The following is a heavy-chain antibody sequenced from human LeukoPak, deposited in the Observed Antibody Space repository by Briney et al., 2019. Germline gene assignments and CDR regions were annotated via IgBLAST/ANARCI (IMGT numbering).Heavy chain of an antibody. Sequence: SETLSLTCIVSGGSINSNSYYWGWVRQPPGKGLEWIGSIYYSGNTYYNPSLKSRVTISVDTSKNQLSPKLSSVTAADTAVYYCARLWSGYRPPDYWGQGTLVTVSS. CDR3: ARLWSGYRPPDY. D-gene: IGHD3-3*01. J-gene: IGHJ4*02. V-gene: IGHV4-39*01. CDR2: IYYSGNT. CDR1: GGSINSNSYY.